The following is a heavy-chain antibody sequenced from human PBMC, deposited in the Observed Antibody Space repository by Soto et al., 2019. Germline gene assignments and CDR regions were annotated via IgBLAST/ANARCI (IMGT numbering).Heavy chain of an antibody. J-gene: IGHJ4*02. D-gene: IGHD5-18*01. CDR2: ISDDGASV. CDR3: ARENSVQAWLHHFDH. CDR1: GFSFSSFA. V-gene: IGHV3-48*03. Sequence: GGSLRLSCEASGFSFSSFAMNWVRQAPGRGLEWVSYISDDGASVYYADSLKGRFTISRDNAKNSLSLQMNNLRAEDTAVYYCARENSVQAWLHHFDHWGLGTLVTVSS.